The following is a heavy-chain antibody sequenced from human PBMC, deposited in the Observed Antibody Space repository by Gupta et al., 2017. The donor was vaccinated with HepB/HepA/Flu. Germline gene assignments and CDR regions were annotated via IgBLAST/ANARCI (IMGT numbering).Heavy chain of an antibody. Sequence: QVQLVESGGGVVQPGRSLRLSCAASGFSFSSYAMHWVRQAPGKGLEWVAVLSYDTPDKNYADSVKGRFTISRDNSKNTVYLQMNSLRAEDTAIYFCAKDAEKQWLVTDVYYYYGMDVWGQGTTVTVSS. CDR3: AKDAEKQWLVTDVYYYYGMDV. CDR2: LSYDTPDK. J-gene: IGHJ6*02. V-gene: IGHV3-30*18. D-gene: IGHD6-19*01. CDR1: GFSFSSYA.